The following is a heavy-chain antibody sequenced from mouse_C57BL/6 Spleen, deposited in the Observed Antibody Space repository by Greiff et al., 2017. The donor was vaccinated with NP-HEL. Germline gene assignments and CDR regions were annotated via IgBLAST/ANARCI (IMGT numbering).Heavy chain of an antibody. CDR3: ARFHYYYGSSYDWYFDV. Sequence: VQLQQSGAELVKPGASVKISCKASGYAFSSYRMNWVKQRPGKGLEWIGQIYPGDGDTNYNGKFKGKATLTADKSSSTAYMQLSSLTSEDSAVYFCARFHYYYGSSYDWYFDVWGTGTTVTVSS. CDR1: GYAFSSYR. D-gene: IGHD1-1*01. CDR2: IYPGDGDT. V-gene: IGHV1-80*01. J-gene: IGHJ1*03.